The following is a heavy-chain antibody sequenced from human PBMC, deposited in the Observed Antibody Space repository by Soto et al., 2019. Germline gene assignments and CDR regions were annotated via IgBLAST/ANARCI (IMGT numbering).Heavy chain of an antibody. CDR1: VFTFSSYA. CDR2: ISGSDDRT. CDR3: AKDSIRELWGYFDY. D-gene: IGHD3-16*01. V-gene: IGHV3-23*01. J-gene: IGHJ4*02. Sequence: EVQLLESGGGLVQPGGSLTRACAASVFTFSSYAMTWVRLAPGKGLEWVSAISGSDDRTYYADSVKGRFTISRDNSKNTRSLQMNSLRAEDTAVYDCAKDSIRELWGYFDYCAQGSLVPVS.